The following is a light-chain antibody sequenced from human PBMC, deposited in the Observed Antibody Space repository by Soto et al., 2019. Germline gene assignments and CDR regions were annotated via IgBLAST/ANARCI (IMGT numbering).Light chain of an antibody. V-gene: IGKV3-20*01. Sequence: EIVLTQSPGTLSLSPGERATLSCRASQSVSSSYLAWYQQKPGQAPRLLIYGASSRATGIPDRFSGSGSGTDFTITISRLEPEDCAVYYCQQYGSSPRVTFGQWTKLEIK. CDR1: QSVSSSY. J-gene: IGKJ2*01. CDR2: GAS. CDR3: QQYGSSPRVT.